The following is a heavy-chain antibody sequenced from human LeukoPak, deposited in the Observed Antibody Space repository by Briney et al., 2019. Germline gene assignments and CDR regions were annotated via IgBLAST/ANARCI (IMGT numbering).Heavy chain of an antibody. Sequence: GASVKVSCKASGYTVTSYDINWVRQATGQGLEWMGLMNPNSGNTVYAQRFQGRVTMTRSTSISTAYMELSNLRSDDTAVYFCARGFSATTTRDYWGQEALVTVS. V-gene: IGHV1-8*01. CDR2: MNPNSGNT. D-gene: IGHD4-17*01. CDR3: ARGFSATTTRDY. J-gene: IGHJ4*02. CDR1: GYTVTSYD.